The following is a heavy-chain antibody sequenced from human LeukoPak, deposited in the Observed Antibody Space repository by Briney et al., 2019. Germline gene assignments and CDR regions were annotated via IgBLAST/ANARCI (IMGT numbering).Heavy chain of an antibody. CDR2: FDPEGGEA. J-gene: IGHJ4*02. D-gene: IGHD5/OR15-5a*01. CDR1: GDTLSELS. CDR3: TAGGVYSLLDH. V-gene: IGHV1-24*01. Sequence: GGPVKVSCKVSGDTLSELSMHWVRQAPGKGLEWMGGFDPEGGEAIYAQKFQGRLTMTEDTSTDTAYMDLRSLRSDDTAVYYCTAGGVYSLLDHWGQGTQVTVSS.